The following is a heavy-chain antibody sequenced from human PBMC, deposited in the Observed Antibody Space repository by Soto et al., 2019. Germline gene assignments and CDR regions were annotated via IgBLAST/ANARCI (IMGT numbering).Heavy chain of an antibody. Sequence: SVKVSCKASGYAFTIYVISWLRQTTGQGLEWMGWIGAYNGNTNYAQKLQGRVTMTTDTSTSTAYMELRSLRSDDTAVYYCARGIAVGGPVDYWGQGTLVTVSS. CDR2: IGAYNGNT. CDR1: GYAFTIYV. V-gene: IGHV1-18*01. CDR3: ARGIAVGGPVDY. J-gene: IGHJ4*02. D-gene: IGHD6-19*01.